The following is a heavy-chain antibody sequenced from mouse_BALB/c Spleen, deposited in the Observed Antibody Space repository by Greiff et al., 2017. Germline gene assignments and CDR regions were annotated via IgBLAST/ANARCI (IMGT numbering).Heavy chain of an antibody. D-gene: IGHD5-5*01. Sequence: VKVVESGPGLVAPSQSLSITCTVSGFSLTSYGVHWVRQPPGKGLEWLGVIWAGGSTNYNSALMSRLSISKDNSKSQVFLKMNSLQTDDTAMYYCARDQDYRYAMDYWGQGTSVTVSS. CDR2: IWAGGST. CDR3: ARDQDYRYAMDY. J-gene: IGHJ4*01. CDR1: GFSLTSYG. V-gene: IGHV2-9*02.